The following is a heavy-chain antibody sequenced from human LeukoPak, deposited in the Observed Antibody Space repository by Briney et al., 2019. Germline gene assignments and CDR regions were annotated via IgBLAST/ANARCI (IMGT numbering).Heavy chain of an antibody. CDR1: GGSISSSNW. Sequence: SGTLSLTCAVSGGSISSSNWWSWVRQPPGKGLEWIGEIYHSGSTNYNPSLKSRVTISVDTSKNQFSLNLTSMTAADTAVYYCARSLGRGLDYWGQGTLVTVSS. CDR3: ARSLGRGLDY. D-gene: IGHD3-16*02. J-gene: IGHJ4*02. V-gene: IGHV4-4*02. CDR2: IYHSGST.